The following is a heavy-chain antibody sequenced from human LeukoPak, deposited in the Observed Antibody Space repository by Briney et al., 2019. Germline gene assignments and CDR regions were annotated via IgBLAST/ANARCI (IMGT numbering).Heavy chain of an antibody. D-gene: IGHD6-13*01. Sequence: GGSLRLSCAASGFTFSSYWMHWVRQVPGKGLMWVSRIKTDGSSTSYADSVKGRFTISRDNAKNTLYLQMNSLRVEDTAVYYCARDFMYSISCAGCWGQGTQVTVSS. V-gene: IGHV3-74*01. J-gene: IGHJ4*02. CDR2: IKTDGSST. CDR1: GFTFSSYW. CDR3: ARDFMYSISCAGC.